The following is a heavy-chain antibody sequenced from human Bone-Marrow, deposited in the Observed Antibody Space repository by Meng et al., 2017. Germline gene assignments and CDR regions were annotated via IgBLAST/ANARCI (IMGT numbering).Heavy chain of an antibody. J-gene: IGHJ4*02. CDR1: GGSFGDYY. Sequence: QVLLQPWAAGLLKPSDTLSLTCVVSGGSFGDYYWSWIRQPPGKGLEWIGEINHSGSTNYNPSLESRATISVDTSQNNLSLKLSSVTAADSAVYYCARGPTTMAHDFDYWGQGTLVTVSS. D-gene: IGHD4-11*01. V-gene: IGHV4-34*01. CDR3: ARGPTTMAHDFDY. CDR2: INHSGST.